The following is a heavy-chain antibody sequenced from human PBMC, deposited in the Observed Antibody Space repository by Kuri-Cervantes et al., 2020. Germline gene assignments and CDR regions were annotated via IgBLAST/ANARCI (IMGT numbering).Heavy chain of an antibody. Sequence: ASVKVSCKASGGTFSSYAISWVRQAPGQGLVWMGWISAYTGDTNYAQNLRDRVSMTTDTSTNTAYMELRSLRSDDTAVYYCARDQSPDLWFGDLLTRFDYWGQGTLVTVSS. CDR3: ARDQSPDLWFGDLLTRFDY. CDR1: GGTFSSYA. D-gene: IGHD3-10*01. CDR2: ISAYTGDT. J-gene: IGHJ4*02. V-gene: IGHV1-18*01.